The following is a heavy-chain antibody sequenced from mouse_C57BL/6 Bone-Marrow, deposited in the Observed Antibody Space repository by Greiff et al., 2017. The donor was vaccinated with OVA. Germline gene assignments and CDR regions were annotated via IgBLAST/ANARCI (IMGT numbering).Heavy chain of an antibody. CDR1: GYTFTSYW. Sequence: QVQLQQPGAELVKPGASVKLSCKASGYTFTSYWMQWVKQRPGQGLEWIGEIDPSDSYTNYNQKFKGKATLTVDPSSSTAYLQLSSLTSEDSAVFYSARGTLSPLLPAYCSNYGWYFDVWGTGTTGTVSS. V-gene: IGHV1-50*01. D-gene: IGHD2-5*01. CDR3: ARGTLSPLLPAYCSNYGWYFDV. J-gene: IGHJ1*03. CDR2: IDPSDSYT.